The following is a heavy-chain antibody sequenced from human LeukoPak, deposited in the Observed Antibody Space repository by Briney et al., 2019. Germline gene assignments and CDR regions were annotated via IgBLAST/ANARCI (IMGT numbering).Heavy chain of an antibody. D-gene: IGHD3-10*01. V-gene: IGHV4-59*01. CDR3: ARGKGSGQYYRLTIDH. CDR1: GGCISRYY. CDR2: FYHSGGI. Sequence: SETLSLTCTDSGGCISRYYWSWIRQSPEKGLKWIGYFYHSGGIYYNPSFKSQITMSIDTSKNQLSLKLSSVTAADTAVYYCARGKGSGQYYRLTIDHWGQGTPVTVSS. J-gene: IGHJ4*02.